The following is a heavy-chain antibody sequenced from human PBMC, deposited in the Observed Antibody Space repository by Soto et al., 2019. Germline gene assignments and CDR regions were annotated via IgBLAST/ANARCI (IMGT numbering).Heavy chain of an antibody. V-gene: IGHV4-4*02. D-gene: IGHD3-10*01. CDR3: ARGSYGSGSSFDY. Sequence: PSETLSLTCAVSGDSVISNWWWGWVRQSPGKGVEWIADMLHSGNTNYSPSLESRVTLSVDKSKNQFSLKLSSVTAADTAVYYCARGSYGSGSSFDYWGQGTLVTVSS. J-gene: IGHJ4*02. CDR1: GDSVISNWW. CDR2: MLHSGNT.